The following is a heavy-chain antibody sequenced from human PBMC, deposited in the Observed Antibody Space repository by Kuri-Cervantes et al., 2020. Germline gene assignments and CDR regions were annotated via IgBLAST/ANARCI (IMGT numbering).Heavy chain of an antibody. D-gene: IGHD6-13*01. CDR2: IYYSGST. CDR1: GGPISSSSYY. Sequence: SETLSLTCTVSGGPISSSSYYWGWIRQPPGKGLEWIGSIYYSGSTYYNPSLKSRVTISVDTSKNQFSLKLSSVTAADTAVYYCAALKDVGSWHFDYWGQGTLVTVSS. J-gene: IGHJ4*02. V-gene: IGHV4-39*07. CDR3: AALKDVGSWHFDY.